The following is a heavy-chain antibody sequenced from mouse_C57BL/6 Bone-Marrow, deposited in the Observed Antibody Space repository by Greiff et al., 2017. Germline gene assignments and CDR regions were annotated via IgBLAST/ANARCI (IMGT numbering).Heavy chain of an antibody. CDR3: ARKGRYDGYFYWYFDV. V-gene: IGHV5-17*01. D-gene: IGHD2-3*01. CDR1: GFTFSDSG. Sequence: EVMLVESGGGLVKPGGSLKLSCAASGFTFSDSGMHWVRQAPEKGLEWVAYISSGSSTIYYADTVKGRFTISRDNATNTLFLQMTSLRSEDTAMYYCARKGRYDGYFYWYFDVWGTGTTVTVSS. J-gene: IGHJ1*03. CDR2: ISSGSSTI.